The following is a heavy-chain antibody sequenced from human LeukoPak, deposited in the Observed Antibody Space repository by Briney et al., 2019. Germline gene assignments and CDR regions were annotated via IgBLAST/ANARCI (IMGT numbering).Heavy chain of an antibody. J-gene: IGHJ6*03. Sequence: GGSLRLSCAASGFTFSSYEMNWVRQAPGKGLEWVSYISSSGSTIYYADSVKGRFTISRDNAKNSLYLQMNSLRAEDTAVYYCARLEYSYGYGPYYYYYMDFWGKGTTVTVSS. D-gene: IGHD5-18*01. V-gene: IGHV3-48*03. CDR1: GFTFSSYE. CDR2: ISSSGSTI. CDR3: ARLEYSYGYGPYYYYYMDF.